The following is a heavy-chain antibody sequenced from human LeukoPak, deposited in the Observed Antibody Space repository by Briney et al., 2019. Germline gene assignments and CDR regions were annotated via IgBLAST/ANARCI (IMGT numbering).Heavy chain of an antibody. V-gene: IGHV5-51*01. D-gene: IGHD3-9*01. CDR1: GYSFTIYW. J-gene: IGHJ3*02. CDR2: IYPCDSDT. Sequence: GESRKLSGQGSGYSFTIYWIGGVRQMPGKGLEWMGIIYPCDSDTRYSPSFQGQVTISAEQYISTAYLQWSSLKASDTALYYCARRISNYAILTGYYSIESYAFDIWGQGTMVTVSS. CDR3: ARRISNYAILTGYYSIESYAFDI.